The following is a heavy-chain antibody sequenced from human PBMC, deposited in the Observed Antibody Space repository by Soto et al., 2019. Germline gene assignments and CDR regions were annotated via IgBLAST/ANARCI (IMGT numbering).Heavy chain of an antibody. CDR2: ISYDGSNK. CDR3: ARGGYYDFWSGYYLDYYYGMDV. D-gene: IGHD3-3*01. CDR1: GFTFSSYA. V-gene: IGHV3-30-3*01. Sequence: QVQLVESGGGVVQPGRSLRLSCAASGFTFSSYAMHWVRQAPGKGLEWVAVISYDGSNKYYADSVKGRFTISRDNSKNTLYLQMNSLRAEDTAVYYCARGGYYDFWSGYYLDYYYGMDVWGQGTTVTVSS. J-gene: IGHJ6*02.